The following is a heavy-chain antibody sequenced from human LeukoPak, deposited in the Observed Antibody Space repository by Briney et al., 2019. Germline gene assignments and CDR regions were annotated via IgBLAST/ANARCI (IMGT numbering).Heavy chain of an antibody. J-gene: IGHJ4*02. V-gene: IGHV3-48*03. CDR1: GFTFSSYE. CDR3: ARRGYSSFGFDY. D-gene: IGHD3-3*01. CDR2: ISSSGSTI. Sequence: GGSLRLSCAASGFTFSSYEMNWVRQAPGKGLEWVSYISSSGSTIYYADSVKGRFTISRDNAKNSLYLQMNSLRAEDTALYYCARRGYSSFGFDYWGQGTLVTVSS.